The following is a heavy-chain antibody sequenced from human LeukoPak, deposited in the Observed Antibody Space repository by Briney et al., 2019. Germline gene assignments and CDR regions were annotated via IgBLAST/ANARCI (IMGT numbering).Heavy chain of an antibody. CDR3: ASSIEAMVRGALFDY. CDR2: ISSSGSTI. CDR1: GFTFSDYY. Sequence: GGSLRLSCAASGFTFSDYYMSWIRQAPGKGLEWVSYISSSGSTIYYADSVKGRFTISRDNAKNSLYLQMNSLRAEDTAVCYCASSIEAMVRGALFDYWGQGTLVTVSS. J-gene: IGHJ4*02. V-gene: IGHV3-11*01. D-gene: IGHD3-10*01.